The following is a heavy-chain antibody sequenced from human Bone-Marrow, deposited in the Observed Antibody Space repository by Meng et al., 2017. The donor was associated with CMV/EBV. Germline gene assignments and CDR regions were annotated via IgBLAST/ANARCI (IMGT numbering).Heavy chain of an antibody. CDR3: ARSRRLATRRNWYYSYALDV. CDR1: GGAFTDYY. CDR2: IMHNGST. Sequence: GSLRLSCAVYGGAFTDYYWTWIRQSPGKGLEWIGEIMHNGSTNYSPSLKSRLTMSVDTPRQQFFLNVNSVSAANAAVYYCARSRRLATRRNWYYSYALDVWSQGTAVTVSS. V-gene: IGHV4-34*12. D-gene: IGHD6-6*01. J-gene: IGHJ6*02.